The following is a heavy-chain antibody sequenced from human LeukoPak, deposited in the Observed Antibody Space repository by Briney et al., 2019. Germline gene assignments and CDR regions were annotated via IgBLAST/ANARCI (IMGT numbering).Heavy chain of an antibody. D-gene: IGHD3-16*02. CDR1: GGSFSGYY. CDR2: INHSGST. CDR3: ARAGANYVWGSYRYTLDY. Sequence: PSETLSLTCAVYGGSFSGYYWSWIRQPPGKGLEWIGEINHSGSTNYNPSLKSRVTISVDTSKNQFSLKLSSVIAADTAVYYCARAGANYVWGSYRYTLDYWGQGTLVTVSS. V-gene: IGHV4-34*01. J-gene: IGHJ4*02.